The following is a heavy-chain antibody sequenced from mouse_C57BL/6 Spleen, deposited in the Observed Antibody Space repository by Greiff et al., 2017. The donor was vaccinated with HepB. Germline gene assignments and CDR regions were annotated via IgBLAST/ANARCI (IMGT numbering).Heavy chain of an antibody. Sequence: EVQLQQSGPELVKPGASVKIPCKASGYTFTDYNMDWVKQSHGKSLEWIGDINPNNGGTIYNQKFKGKATLTVDKSSSTAYMELRSLTSEDTAVYYCARDGSSYGGYAMDYWGQGTSVTVSS. V-gene: IGHV1-18*01. CDR1: GYTFTDYN. CDR2: INPNNGGT. J-gene: IGHJ4*01. D-gene: IGHD1-1*01. CDR3: ARDGSSYGGYAMDY.